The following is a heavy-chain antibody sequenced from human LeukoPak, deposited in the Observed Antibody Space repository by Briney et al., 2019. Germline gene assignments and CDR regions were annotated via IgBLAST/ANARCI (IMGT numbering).Heavy chain of an antibody. CDR2: ISSSGGNV. Sequence: PGGSLRLSCAASGFTFSDFYMNWIRQAPGKGLEWISYISSSGGNVNYADSVQGRFTISRDNAKKSLYLQMNSLRADDTAVYYCARDRSEDDSSGYIHRDFDYWGQGTLVVVSS. D-gene: IGHD3-22*01. CDR3: ARDRSEDDSSGYIHRDFDY. V-gene: IGHV3-11*04. J-gene: IGHJ4*02. CDR1: GFTFSDFY.